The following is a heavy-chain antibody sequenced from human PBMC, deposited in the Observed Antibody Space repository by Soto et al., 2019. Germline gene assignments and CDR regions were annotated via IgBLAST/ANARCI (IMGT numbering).Heavy chain of an antibody. V-gene: IGHV1-18*01. CDR3: AGVAVAGTSPPPHGFDS. D-gene: IGHD6-19*01. CDR2: VSAYSGNT. J-gene: IGHJ5*02. Sequence: QVQLMQSGAEVKKPGASVKVSCKASGYIFTSFGVGWVRQAPGQGLEYMGWVSAYSGNTNYAEKLQGRVTMTTDTSTRTAYMELRSLRSDDTALYYCAGVAVAGTSPPPHGFDSWGQGTLVTVSS. CDR1: GYIFTSFG.